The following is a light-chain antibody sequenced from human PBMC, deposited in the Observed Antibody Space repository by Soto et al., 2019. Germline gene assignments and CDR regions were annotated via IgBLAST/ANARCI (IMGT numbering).Light chain of an antibody. CDR3: QQYNNWPRT. CDR1: QYISTN. J-gene: IGKJ1*01. Sequence: ELVVTQSPATLSVSLGERATLSCRASQYISTNLAWYQQRPGQAPRLLIHDASTRATGIPARFSGSGSGTEFTLTISSLQSEDFAVYYCQQYNNWPRTFGQGTMVEIK. CDR2: DAS. V-gene: IGKV3-15*01.